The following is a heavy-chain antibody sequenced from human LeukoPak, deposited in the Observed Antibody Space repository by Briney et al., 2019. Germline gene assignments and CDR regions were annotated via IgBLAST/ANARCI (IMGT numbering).Heavy chain of an antibody. CDR1: GGSISTFY. V-gene: IGHV4-4*07. CDR2: VSSSGSA. CDR3: ASSSSWWGFDY. Sequence: PSETLSLTCTVSGGSISTFYWSWVRQAPGEGLEWIGRVSSSGSADYNPSLRSRVIISVDTSKNQFSLKLSSVTAADTAVYYCASSSSWWGFDYWGQGTLVTVSS. J-gene: IGHJ4*02. D-gene: IGHD6-13*01.